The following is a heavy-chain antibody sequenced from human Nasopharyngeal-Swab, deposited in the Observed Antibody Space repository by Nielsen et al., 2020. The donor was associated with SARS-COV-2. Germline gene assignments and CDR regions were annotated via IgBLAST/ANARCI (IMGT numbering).Heavy chain of an antibody. CDR1: GGSFSGYY. Sequence: AGSLTLSCAVYGGSFSGYYWSWIRQPPGQGLEWIGEINHRGSTNYNPSLKSRVTNSVVTSKNQLSLMLSSVTAADTAVYYCASLSIHSEFFYYYMDVWGKGTTVTVSS. CDR3: ASLSIHSEFFYYYMDV. D-gene: IGHD3-3*01. V-gene: IGHV4-34*01. J-gene: IGHJ6*03. CDR2: INHRGST.